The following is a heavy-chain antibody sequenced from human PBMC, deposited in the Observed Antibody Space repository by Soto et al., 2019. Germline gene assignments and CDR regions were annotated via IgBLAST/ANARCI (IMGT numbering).Heavy chain of an antibody. CDR3: MLGSGWKDFDY. Sequence: SETLSLTCTVSGGSISGSSYYWGWIRQPPGKGLEWIGNIYYSGSTYYNPSLKSRVTISVDTSKNQFSLKLSSVTAADTAVYYCMLGSGWKDFDYWGREPWSPSPQ. CDR1: GGSISGSSYY. CDR2: IYYSGST. J-gene: IGHJ4*02. D-gene: IGHD3-22*01. V-gene: IGHV4-39*01.